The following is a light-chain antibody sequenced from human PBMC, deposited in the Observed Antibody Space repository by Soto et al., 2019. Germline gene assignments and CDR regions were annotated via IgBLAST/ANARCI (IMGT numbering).Light chain of an antibody. CDR1: QSVSGN. V-gene: IGKV3-15*01. Sequence: EIVMTQSPATLSVSPGERATLSCRTSQSVSGNLAWYQQKPGQAPRLLIYDATTGATGVPARFSGSGSGPEFPLTTSRLQSEDFAFCYCQQYNDWPSFGPGTKLDV. J-gene: IGKJ3*01. CDR3: QQYNDWPS. CDR2: DAT.